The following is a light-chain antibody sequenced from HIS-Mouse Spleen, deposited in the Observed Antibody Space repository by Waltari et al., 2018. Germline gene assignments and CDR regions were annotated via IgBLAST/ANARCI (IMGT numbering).Light chain of an antibody. Sequence: QSALTQPASVSGSPGQSITISCPGTSSDFGSYHLVPWYQQHPGKAPKPMIYEGSKRPSGVSNRFSGSKSGNTASLTISGLQAEDEADYYCCSYAGSSTWVFGGGTKLTVL. J-gene: IGLJ3*02. CDR3: CSYAGSSTWV. V-gene: IGLV2-23*01. CDR1: SSDFGSYHL. CDR2: EGS.